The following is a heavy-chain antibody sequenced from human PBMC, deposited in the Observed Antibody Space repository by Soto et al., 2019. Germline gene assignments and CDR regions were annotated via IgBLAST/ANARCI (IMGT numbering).Heavy chain of an antibody. V-gene: IGHV1-69*01. CDR1: GGTFSSYA. Sequence: QVQLVQSGAEVKKPGSSVKVSCKASGGTFSSYAISWVRQAPGQGLEWMGGIIPISGTANYAQKFQGRVTITADESTSTAYMELSSLRSEDTAVYYWARSQGSSTSFEIYYYYYYGMDVWGQGTRVTVTS. CDR2: IIPISGTA. CDR3: ARSQGSSTSFEIYYYYYYGMDV. D-gene: IGHD2-2*01. J-gene: IGHJ6*01.